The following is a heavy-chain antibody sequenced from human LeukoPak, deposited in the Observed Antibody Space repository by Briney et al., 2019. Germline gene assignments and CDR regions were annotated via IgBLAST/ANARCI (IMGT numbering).Heavy chain of an antibody. V-gene: IGHV4-38-2*02. CDR2: INHSGST. CDR3: ARGASSRFEH. J-gene: IGHJ4*02. Sequence: SETLSLTCTVSGYSISSGYYWGWIRQPPGKGLEWIGEINHSGSTNYNPSLKSRVTISVDTSKNQFSLKLSSVTAADTAVYYCARGASSRFEHWGQGTLVTVSS. D-gene: IGHD6-13*01. CDR1: GYSISSGYY.